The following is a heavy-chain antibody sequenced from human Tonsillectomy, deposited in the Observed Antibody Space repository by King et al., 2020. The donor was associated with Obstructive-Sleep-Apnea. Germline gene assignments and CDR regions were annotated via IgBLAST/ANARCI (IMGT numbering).Heavy chain of an antibody. J-gene: IGHJ4*02. CDR1: GGSISSYY. Sequence: VQLQESGPGLVKPSETLSLTCTVSGGSISSYYWSWIRQPPGKGLEWIGYIYYSGSTNYNPSLKSRVTMSVDPSKNQFSLELTSVTAADTAIYYCARGMGDDYDYVWGSYPLGFWGQGTLVTVSS. V-gene: IGHV4-59*08. D-gene: IGHD3-16*01. CDR2: IYYSGST. CDR3: ARGMGDDYDYVWGSYPLGF.